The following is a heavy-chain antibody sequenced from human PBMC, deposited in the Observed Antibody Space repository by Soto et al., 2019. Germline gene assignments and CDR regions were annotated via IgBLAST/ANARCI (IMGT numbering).Heavy chain of an antibody. CDR2: IYYSGST. Sequence: SETLSLTCTVSGGSSSSSSYYWGWIRQPPGEGLEWIGSIYYSGSTYYNPSLKSRVTISVDTSKNQFSLKLSSVTAADTAVYYCARIRITMVRGVIITPHDAFDIWGQGTMVTVSS. V-gene: IGHV4-39*01. D-gene: IGHD3-10*01. CDR1: GGSSSSSSYY. CDR3: ARIRITMVRGVIITPHDAFDI. J-gene: IGHJ3*02.